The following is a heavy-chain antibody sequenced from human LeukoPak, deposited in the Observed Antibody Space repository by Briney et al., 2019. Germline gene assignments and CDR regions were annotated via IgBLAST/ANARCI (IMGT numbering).Heavy chain of an antibody. D-gene: IGHD3-10*01. Sequence: SETVSLTCAVNGDSFSGYYLSWIRQFPGKGLDWIGEIHHGGTTNFNPSLRRRGTMSVDASKKEVSLKLSSVTAADTAVYYCARGQLFMGETFFYDTSSYSYFDSWGQGTLVAVSS. V-gene: IGHV4-34*01. CDR1: GDSFSGYY. J-gene: IGHJ4*02. CDR2: IHHGGTT. CDR3: ARGQLFMGETFFYDTSSYSYFDS.